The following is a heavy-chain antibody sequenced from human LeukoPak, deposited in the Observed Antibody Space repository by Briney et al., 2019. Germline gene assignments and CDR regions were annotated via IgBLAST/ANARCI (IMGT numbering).Heavy chain of an antibody. CDR1: GYTFTSYG. D-gene: IGHD6-13*01. J-gene: IGHJ2*01. CDR3: ARDLKQQLVRAGYFDL. V-gene: IGHV1-18*01. Sequence: GASVKVSCKASGYTFTSYGISWVRQAPGQGLEWMGWISAYNGNTNYAQKLQGRVTMTTDTSTSTAYMELRSLRSDDTAMYYCARDLKQQLVRAGYFDLWGRGTLVTVSS. CDR2: ISAYNGNT.